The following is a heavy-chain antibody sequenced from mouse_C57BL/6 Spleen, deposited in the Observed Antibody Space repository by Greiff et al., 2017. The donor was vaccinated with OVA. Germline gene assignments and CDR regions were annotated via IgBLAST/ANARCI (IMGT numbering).Heavy chain of an antibody. CDR3: ARVMEY. V-gene: IGHV1-26*01. Sequence: EVQLQQSGPELVKPGASVKISCKASGYTFTDYYMNWVKQSHGKSLEWIGDINPNNGGTSYNQKFKGKATLTVDKSSSTAYMELRSLTSEDSAVYYCARVMEYWGQGTLVTVSA. CDR2: INPNNGGT. D-gene: IGHD2-3*01. J-gene: IGHJ3*01. CDR1: GYTFTDYY.